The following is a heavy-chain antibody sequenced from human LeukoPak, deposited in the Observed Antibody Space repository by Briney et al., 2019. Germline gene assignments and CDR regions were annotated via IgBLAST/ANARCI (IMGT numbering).Heavy chain of an antibody. D-gene: IGHD3-16*02. Sequence: SETLSLTCAVYGGSFSGYYWSWIRQPPGKGLEWIGEINHSGSTNYNPSLKSRVTISVDTSKKQFSLKLSSVTAADTAVYYCARGLSAVVYWGQGTLVTVSS. CDR2: INHSGST. J-gene: IGHJ4*02. V-gene: IGHV4-34*01. CDR1: GGSFSGYY. CDR3: ARGLSAVVY.